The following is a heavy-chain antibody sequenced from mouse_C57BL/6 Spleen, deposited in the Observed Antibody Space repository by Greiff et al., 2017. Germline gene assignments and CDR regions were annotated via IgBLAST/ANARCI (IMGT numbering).Heavy chain of an antibody. J-gene: IGHJ4*01. CDR2: IYPGDGDT. CDR1: GYAFSSSW. Sequence: VQLQQSGPELVKPGASVKISCKASGYAFSSSWMNWVKQRPGKGLEWIGRIYPGDGDTNYNGKFKGKATLTADKSSSTAYMQLSSLTSEDSAVYFCARSPKENAMDYWGQGTSVTVSS. CDR3: ARSPKENAMDY. V-gene: IGHV1-82*01.